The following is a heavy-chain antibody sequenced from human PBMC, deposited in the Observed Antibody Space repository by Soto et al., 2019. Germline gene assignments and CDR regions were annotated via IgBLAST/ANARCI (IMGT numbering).Heavy chain of an antibody. V-gene: IGHV3-73*01. D-gene: IGHD3-22*01. Sequence: GGSLRLSCSASGFTFSGSAMHWVRQASGKGLEWVGRIRSKANSYATAYAASGKGRFTISRDDSKNTAYLQMNSLKTEDTAVYYYTLDVDFVSSWGKWAMGNASS. CDR1: GFTFSGSA. CDR3: TLDVDFVSS. CDR2: IRSKANSYAT. J-gene: IGHJ6*04.